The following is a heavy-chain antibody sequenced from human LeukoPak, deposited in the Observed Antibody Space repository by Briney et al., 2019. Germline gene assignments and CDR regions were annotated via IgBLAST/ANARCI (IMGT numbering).Heavy chain of an antibody. CDR1: GFTVSSNY. CDR2: ISGSGGST. CDR3: AKFGYDFWSGSYYYYGMDV. Sequence: PGGSLRLSCAASGFTVSSNYMSWVRQAPGKGLEWVSAISGSGGSTYYADSVKGRFTISRDNSKNTLYLQMNSLRAEDTAVYYCAKFGYDFWSGSYYYYGMDVWGQGTTVTVSS. V-gene: IGHV3-23*01. D-gene: IGHD3-3*01. J-gene: IGHJ6*02.